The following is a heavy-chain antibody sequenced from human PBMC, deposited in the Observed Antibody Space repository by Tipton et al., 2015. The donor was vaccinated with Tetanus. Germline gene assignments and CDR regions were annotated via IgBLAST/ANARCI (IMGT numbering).Heavy chain of an antibody. D-gene: IGHD5-12*01. J-gene: IGHJ6*03. V-gene: IGHV4-59*01. Sequence: GSLRLSCTVSGASISTYSWTWIRQSPGKGLEWIVYLYFSGNTNYNPSLKTRVTMSPDTSKNQVSLRLNSVTAADTAVYYCARAGEGGYDATMGFYYYYMDVWGEGTTVTVSS. CDR2: LYFSGNT. CDR3: ARAGEGGYDATMGFYYYYMDV. CDR1: GASISTYS.